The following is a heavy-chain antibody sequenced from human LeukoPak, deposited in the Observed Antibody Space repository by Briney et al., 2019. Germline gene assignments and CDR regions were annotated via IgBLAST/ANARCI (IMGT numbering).Heavy chain of an antibody. CDR2: IYYSGST. CDR1: GGSISSGFYD. D-gene: IGHD5-24*01. Sequence: NPSETLSLTCTVSGGSISSGFYDWYWIRQPAGKGLEWIGYIYYSGSTNYNPSLKSRVTISVDTSKNQFSLKLSSVTAADTAVYYCARVGRDGYNGYMDVWGKGTTVTVSS. V-gene: IGHV4-61*10. J-gene: IGHJ6*03. CDR3: ARVGRDGYNGYMDV.